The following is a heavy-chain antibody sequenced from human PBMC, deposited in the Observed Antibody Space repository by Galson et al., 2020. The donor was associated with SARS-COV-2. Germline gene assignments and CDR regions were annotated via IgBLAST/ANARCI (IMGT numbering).Heavy chain of an antibody. D-gene: IGHD4-17*01. CDR3: VRDSPDPPGDYPPIIDF. CDR1: GFTFRSRW. CDR2: VGPDGNYI. Sequence: WGSLRLSCAASGFTFRSRWMHWVRQAPGMGPVWVSRVGPDGNYITYADFVEGRFTISRDHGRDTLHLQMNSLRVEDTAFYYWVRDSPDPPGDYPPIIDFWGRGNLVTVSP. J-gene: IGHJ4*02. V-gene: IGHV3-74*01.